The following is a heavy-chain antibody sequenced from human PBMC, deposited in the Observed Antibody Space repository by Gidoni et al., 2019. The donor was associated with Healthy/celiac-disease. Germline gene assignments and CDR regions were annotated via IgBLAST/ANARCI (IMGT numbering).Heavy chain of an antibody. D-gene: IGHD6-6*01. J-gene: IGHJ4*02. Sequence: EVQLVESGGGVVQPGGSLRLSCAASGFTFDDYAMHWVRQAPGKGLEWVSLISGDGGSTYYADSVKGRFTISRDNSKNSLYLQMNSLRTEDTALYYCAKDSRFGSSSSGIFDYWGQGTLVTVSS. CDR1: GFTFDDYA. CDR3: AKDSRFGSSSSGIFDY. CDR2: ISGDGGST. V-gene: IGHV3-43*02.